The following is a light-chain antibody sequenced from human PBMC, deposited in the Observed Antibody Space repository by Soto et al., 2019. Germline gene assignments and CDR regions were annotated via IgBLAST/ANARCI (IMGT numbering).Light chain of an antibody. CDR3: PHRS. Sequence: EIVMTQSPATLSVSPGERATLSCRASQSVSSNLAWYQQKPGQAPMLLLYGASTRATGIPARFSGSGSGTEFTLTISSLQSEDFAVYYCPHRSFGQGTKGAIK. CDR1: QSVSSN. CDR2: GAS. J-gene: IGKJ1*01. V-gene: IGKV3-15*01.